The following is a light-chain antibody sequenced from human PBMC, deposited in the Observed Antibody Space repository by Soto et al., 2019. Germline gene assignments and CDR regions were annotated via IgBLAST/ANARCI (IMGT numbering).Light chain of an antibody. J-gene: IGKJ1*01. Sequence: EIVLTQSPGTLSLSPGERATLSCRASESVSNNYLAWYQQRPGQAPRLLIYGASIRDTDIPGRFGGHGSGTDFILSINRLEPEDSAVYYCEQYGGSTRTFGQGTKVQI. V-gene: IGKV3-20*01. CDR1: ESVSNNY. CDR2: GAS. CDR3: EQYGGSTRT.